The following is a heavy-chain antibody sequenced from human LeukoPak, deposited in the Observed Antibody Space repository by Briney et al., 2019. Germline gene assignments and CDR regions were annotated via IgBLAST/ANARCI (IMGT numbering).Heavy chain of an antibody. CDR3: ARDHDYGPDY. V-gene: IGHV1-2*02. CDR1: GYTFTVHY. J-gene: IGHJ4*02. Sequence: ASVKVSCKASGYTFTVHYMHWLRQAPGQGLEWMGWIKPDSRATNFAQNFQGRLTMTSDTSINTAYMELSSLTSDDTAMYSCARDHDYGPDYWGQGTLVTVS. D-gene: IGHD4/OR15-4a*01. CDR2: IKPDSRAT.